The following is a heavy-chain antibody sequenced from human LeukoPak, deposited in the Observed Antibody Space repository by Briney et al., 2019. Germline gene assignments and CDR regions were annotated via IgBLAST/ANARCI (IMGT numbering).Heavy chain of an antibody. Sequence: GGSLRLSCAASGFTFSSYSMNWVRQAPGKGLEWVSSISSSSSYIYYADSVKGRFTISRDNAKNSLYLQMNSLRAEDTAVYYCAREHAVNYYDSSGSFDYWGQGTLVTVSS. V-gene: IGHV3-21*01. CDR1: GFTFSSYS. J-gene: IGHJ4*02. D-gene: IGHD3-22*01. CDR3: AREHAVNYYDSSGSFDY. CDR2: ISSSSSYI.